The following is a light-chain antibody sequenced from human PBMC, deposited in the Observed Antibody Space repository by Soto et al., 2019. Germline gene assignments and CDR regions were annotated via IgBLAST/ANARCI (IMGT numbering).Light chain of an antibody. J-gene: IGKJ1*01. CDR2: ASS. CDR1: QSVTSN. CDR3: QQYNNWPRT. V-gene: IGKV3-15*01. Sequence: ETVMTQSPATLSVSSGETATLSCRASQSVTSNLAWYQQKPGQAPRLLMYASSSRATGIPARFSGSGSGTEFTLTISSLQSEDFAVYYCQQYNNWPRTFGQGTKVEVK.